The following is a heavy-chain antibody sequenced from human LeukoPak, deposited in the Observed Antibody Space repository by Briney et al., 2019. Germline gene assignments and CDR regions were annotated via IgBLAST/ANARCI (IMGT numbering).Heavy chain of an antibody. J-gene: IGHJ5*02. CDR3: ARDSGSSSWHDNWFDP. CDR1: SGSISSGSYY. CDR2: IYTSGST. Sequence: SETLSLTCTVSSGSISSGSYYWSWIRQPAGKGLEWIGRIYTSGSTNYNPSLKSRVTISVDTSKNQFSLKLSSVTAADTAVYYCARDSGSSSWHDNWFDPWGQGTLVTVSS. D-gene: IGHD6-13*01. V-gene: IGHV4-61*02.